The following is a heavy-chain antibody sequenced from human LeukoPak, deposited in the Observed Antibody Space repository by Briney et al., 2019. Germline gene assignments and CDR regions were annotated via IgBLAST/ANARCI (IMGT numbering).Heavy chain of an antibody. D-gene: IGHD3-22*01. CDR1: GYTFTGYY. Sequence: GASVKVSCKASGYTFTGYYMHWVRQAPGQGLEWMGWINPNSGGTNYAQKFQGRVTMTRDTSISTAYMELSRLRSDDTAVYYCAREYYYDSSGFGYWGQGTLVTVSS. J-gene: IGHJ4*02. V-gene: IGHV1-2*02. CDR3: AREYYYDSSGFGY. CDR2: INPNSGGT.